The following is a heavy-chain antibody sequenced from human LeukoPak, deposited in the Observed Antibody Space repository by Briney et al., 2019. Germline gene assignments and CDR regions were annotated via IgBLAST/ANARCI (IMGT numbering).Heavy chain of an antibody. V-gene: IGHV3-30*18. D-gene: IGHD3-10*01. CDR3: AKDNRKLWFGESPSPYYFDY. J-gene: IGHJ4*02. CDR2: ISYDGSNK. CDR1: GFIFSSFE. Sequence: GGSLRLSCAASGFIFSSFEMNWVRQAPGKGLEWVAVISYDGSNKYYADSVKGRFTISRDNSKNTLYLQMNSLRAEDTAVYYCAKDNRKLWFGESPSPYYFDYWGQGTLVTVSS.